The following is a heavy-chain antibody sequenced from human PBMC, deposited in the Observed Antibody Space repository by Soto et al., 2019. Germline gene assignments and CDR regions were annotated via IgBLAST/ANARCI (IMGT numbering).Heavy chain of an antibody. CDR1: GGSISTSNW. D-gene: IGHD6-13*01. CDR2: VYRTGST. CDR3: ARARAAIAAAAIFDC. J-gene: IGHJ4*02. Sequence: QVQLQESGPGLVKPSGTLSLTCAVSGGSISTSNWWSWVRQPPGKGLEWIGEVYRTGSTNYNPSLDSRLPISVDKSKHQFYLKLTSVTAADTAVYYCARARAAIAAAAIFDCWGQGTLVTVSS. V-gene: IGHV4-4*02.